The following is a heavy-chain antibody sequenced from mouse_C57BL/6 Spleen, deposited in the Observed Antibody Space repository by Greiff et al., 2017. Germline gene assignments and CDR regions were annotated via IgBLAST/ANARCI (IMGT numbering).Heavy chain of an antibody. CDR2: INPGSGGT. Sequence: QVQLQQSGAELVRPGTSVKVSCKASGYAFTNYLIEWVKQRPGQGLEWIGVINPGSGGTNYNEKFKGKATLTADKSSSTAYMQLSSLTSEDSAVYFCALGYYDYVPYAMDYWGQGTSVTVSS. CDR1: GYAFTNYL. D-gene: IGHD2-4*01. CDR3: ALGYYDYVPYAMDY. V-gene: IGHV1-54*01. J-gene: IGHJ4*01.